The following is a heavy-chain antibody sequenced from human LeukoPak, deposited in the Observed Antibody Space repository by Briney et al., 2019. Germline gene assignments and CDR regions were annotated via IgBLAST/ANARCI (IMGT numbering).Heavy chain of an antibody. Sequence: PSETLSLTCTVSGGSISSSSYYWGWIRQPPGKGLEWIGSIYYSGSTYYNPSLKSRVTISVDTSKNQFSLKLSSVTAADTALYYCATYSGVHHKTFDDWGQGTLVTVSS. V-gene: IGHV4-39*07. CDR1: GGSISSSSYY. D-gene: IGHD1-26*01. CDR3: ATYSGVHHKTFDD. J-gene: IGHJ4*02. CDR2: IYYSGST.